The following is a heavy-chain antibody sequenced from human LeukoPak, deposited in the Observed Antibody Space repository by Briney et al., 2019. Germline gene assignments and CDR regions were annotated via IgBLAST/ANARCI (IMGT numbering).Heavy chain of an antibody. D-gene: IGHD3-3*01. CDR1: GGSISSSSYY. J-gene: IGHJ4*02. CDR2: IYYSGST. CDR3: ARLEEAEEDY. Sequence: PSETLSLTCTVSGGSISSSSYYWGWIRQPPGKGLEWIGSIYYSGSTYYNPSLKSRATISVDTSKNQFSLKLSSVTAADTAVYYCARLEEAEEDYWGQGTLVTVSS. V-gene: IGHV4-39*07.